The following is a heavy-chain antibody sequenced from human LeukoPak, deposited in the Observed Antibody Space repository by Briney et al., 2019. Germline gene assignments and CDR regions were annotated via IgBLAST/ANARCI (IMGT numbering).Heavy chain of an antibody. Sequence: SETLSLTCTVSGGSISSGGYYWSWIRQHPGKGLEWIGYIYYSGSTNYNPSLKSRVTISVDTSKNQFSLKLSSVTAADTAVYYCARHPRDYYDSSGSLAIDYWGQGTLVTVSS. J-gene: IGHJ4*02. D-gene: IGHD3-22*01. V-gene: IGHV4-61*08. CDR3: ARHPRDYYDSSGSLAIDY. CDR2: IYYSGST. CDR1: GGSISSGGYY.